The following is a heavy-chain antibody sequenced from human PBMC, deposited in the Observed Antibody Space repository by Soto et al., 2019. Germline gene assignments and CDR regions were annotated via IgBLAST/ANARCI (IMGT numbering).Heavy chain of an antibody. CDR1: GYTFTSYC. CDR2: INPSGGRT. D-gene: IGHD2-21*02. V-gene: IGHV1-46*01. CDR3: ARGPSCGGDCYLFDY. J-gene: IGHJ4*02. Sequence: ASVKVSCKASGYTFTSYCMHWVRQAPGQGLEWMAMINPSGGRTKYAQIFQGRVTLTRDTSTGTVDMELSSLTSEDTAIYYCARGPSCGGDCYLFDYWGQGTQVTVSS.